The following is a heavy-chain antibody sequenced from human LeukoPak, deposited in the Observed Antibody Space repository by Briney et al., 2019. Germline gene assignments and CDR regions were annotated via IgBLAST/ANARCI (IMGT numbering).Heavy chain of an antibody. D-gene: IGHD1-26*01. CDR3: ATHVVGASLIDY. J-gene: IGHJ4*02. Sequence: ASVKVSCKVSGYTLTELSMHWVRQAPGKGLEWMGGFDPEDGETIYAQKFQGRVTMTEDTSTDTAYMEPSSLRSEDTAVYYCATHVVGASLIDYWGQGTLVTVSS. CDR1: GYTLTELS. V-gene: IGHV1-24*01. CDR2: FDPEDGET.